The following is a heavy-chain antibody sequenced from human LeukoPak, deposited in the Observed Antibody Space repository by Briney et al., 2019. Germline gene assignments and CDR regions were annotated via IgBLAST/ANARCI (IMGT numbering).Heavy chain of an antibody. Sequence: PGGSLRLSCAASGFTFSYYAMHWVRQAPGKGLEWVAVISYEGSKQFYADSVKGRFTISRDNAKNSLYLQMSNLRAEDTAVYFCARGGGLDVWGQGATVTVSS. D-gene: IGHD3-16*01. J-gene: IGHJ6*02. CDR1: GFTFSYYA. V-gene: IGHV3-30-3*01. CDR3: ARGGGLDV. CDR2: ISYEGSKQ.